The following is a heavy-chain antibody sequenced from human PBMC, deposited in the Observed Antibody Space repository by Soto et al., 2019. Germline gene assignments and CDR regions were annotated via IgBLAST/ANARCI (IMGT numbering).Heavy chain of an antibody. Sequence: PGGSLRLSCAASGFTFSSHWMHWVRQAPGKGLVWVSRINADGGYRTYADSVKGRFTISRDNARDTLYLQMDSLRAEDTAVYYCVRDITYGDYVYWGQGTLVTVSS. V-gene: IGHV3-74*03. CDR3: VRDITYGDYVY. J-gene: IGHJ4*02. CDR1: GFTFSSHW. CDR2: INADGGYR. D-gene: IGHD4-17*01.